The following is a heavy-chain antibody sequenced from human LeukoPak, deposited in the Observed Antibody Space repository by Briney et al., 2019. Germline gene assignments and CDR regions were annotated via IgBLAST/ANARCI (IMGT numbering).Heavy chain of an antibody. CDR2: IYPGDSDT. CDR1: GYSFTSYW. J-gene: IGHJ1*01. Sequence: GESLKISCKGSGYSFTSYWIGWVRQMPRKGLEWMVIIYPGDSDTRYSPSFQGQVTISADKSISTAYLQWSSLKASDTAMYFCATYAGSYSKYFQHWGQGTLVTVSS. D-gene: IGHD3-10*01. CDR3: ATYAGSYSKYFQH. V-gene: IGHV5-51*01.